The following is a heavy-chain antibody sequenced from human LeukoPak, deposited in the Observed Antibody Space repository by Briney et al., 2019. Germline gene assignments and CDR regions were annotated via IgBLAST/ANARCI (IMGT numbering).Heavy chain of an antibody. V-gene: IGHV3-9*01. D-gene: IGHD2-15*01. CDR3: VRSVVVVAATPTHFDL. J-gene: IGHJ2*01. CDR1: EFKFDDYA. CDR2: ISWSSCHM. Sequence: PGRSLRLSCAAAEFKFDDYAMHWVRQGPGKGLEWVSGISWSSCHMEYADSVKGRFTISRDNARNSLYLQMDGLRREDTALYYCVRSVVVVAATPTHFDLWGRGTPVLVSS.